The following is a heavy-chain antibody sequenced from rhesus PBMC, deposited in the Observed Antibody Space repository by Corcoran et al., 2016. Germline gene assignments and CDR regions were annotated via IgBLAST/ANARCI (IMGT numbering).Heavy chain of an antibody. V-gene: IGHV4-76*01. CDR3: ARVFSY. J-gene: IGHJ4*01. D-gene: IGHD2-27*01. CDR2: VYGSSGST. Sequence: QVQLQESGPGVVKPSETLSLTFAVSGGSITSAFDLSLIRPLPGEGLEWIGYVYGSSGSTNYNPSLKKRVTISKDASKNQFSLKLSSVTAADTAVYYCARVFSYWGQGVLVTVSS. CDR1: GGSITSAFD.